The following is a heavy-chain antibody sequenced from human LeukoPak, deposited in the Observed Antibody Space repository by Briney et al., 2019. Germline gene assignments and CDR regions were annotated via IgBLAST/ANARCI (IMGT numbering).Heavy chain of an antibody. CDR2: ISAYNGNT. D-gene: IGHD6-19*01. CDR1: GYTFTSYG. Sequence: ASVKVSCKASGYTFTSYGISWVRQAPGQGLEWMGWISAYNGNTNYAQKLQGRVTMTRNTSISTAYMELSSLRSEDTAVYYCARALRSSWPVAEDYWGQGTLVAVSS. CDR3: ARALRSSWPVAEDY. J-gene: IGHJ4*02. V-gene: IGHV1-18*01.